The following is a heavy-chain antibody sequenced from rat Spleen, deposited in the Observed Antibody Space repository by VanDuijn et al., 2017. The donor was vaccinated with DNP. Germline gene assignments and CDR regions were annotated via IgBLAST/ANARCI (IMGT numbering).Heavy chain of an antibody. CDR3: ARYITGIVFDY. J-gene: IGHJ2*01. CDR1: GFTFSDYY. CDR2: ISYNGGTT. D-gene: IGHD1-6*01. Sequence: EVQLVESGGGLVQPGRSLKLSCAASGFTFSDYYMAWVRQAPAKGLEWVAYISYNGGTTYYGDSVKGRFTVSRDKTQSSLYLQMDSLRSEDTATYYCARYITGIVFDYWGQGVMVTVSS. V-gene: IGHV5-20*01.